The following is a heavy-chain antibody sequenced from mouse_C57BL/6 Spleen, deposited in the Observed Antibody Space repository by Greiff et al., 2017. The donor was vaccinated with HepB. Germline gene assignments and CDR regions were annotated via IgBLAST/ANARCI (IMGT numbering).Heavy chain of an antibody. J-gene: IGHJ2*01. CDR2: ISSGGSYT. CDR1: GFTFSSYG. Sequence: EVNVVESGGDLVKPGGSLKLSCAASGFTFSSYGMSWVRQTPDKRLEWVATISSGGSYTYYPDSVKGRFTISRDNAKNTLYLQMSSLKSEDTAMYYCASPSYGSSHYFDYWGQGTTLTVSS. CDR3: ASPSYGSSHYFDY. D-gene: IGHD1-1*01. V-gene: IGHV5-6*01.